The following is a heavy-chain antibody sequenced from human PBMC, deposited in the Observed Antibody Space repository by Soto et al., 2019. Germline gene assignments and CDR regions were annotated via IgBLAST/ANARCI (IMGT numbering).Heavy chain of an antibody. CDR2: IYGGGST. Sequence: EVQLVESGGGLVQPGGSLRLSCAVSGFTVSTNYMSWVRQAPGKGLEWVSVIYGGGSTYYADSVKGRFTISGDNSKNTLYLQVNSLRPEDTAVYYCARCGLAGSFYYYMDVWGEGTTVTVSS. J-gene: IGHJ6*03. D-gene: IGHD6-25*01. CDR1: GFTVSTNY. V-gene: IGHV3-66*01. CDR3: ARCGLAGSFYYYMDV.